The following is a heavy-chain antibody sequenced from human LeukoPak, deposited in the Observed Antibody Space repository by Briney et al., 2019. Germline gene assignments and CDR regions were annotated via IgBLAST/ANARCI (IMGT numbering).Heavy chain of an antibody. CDR2: IYYSGST. V-gene: IGHV4-28*01. D-gene: IGHD6-13*01. J-gene: IGHJ4*02. CDR1: GYSISSSNW. Sequence: PSETLSLTCAVSGYSISSSNWWGWVRQPPGKGLEWIGYIYYSGSTDYNPSLKSRVTMSVDTSKNQFSLKLSSVTAVDTAVYYCARGSYSSSWYSPTFDYWGQGTLVTVSS. CDR3: ARGSYSSSWYSPTFDY.